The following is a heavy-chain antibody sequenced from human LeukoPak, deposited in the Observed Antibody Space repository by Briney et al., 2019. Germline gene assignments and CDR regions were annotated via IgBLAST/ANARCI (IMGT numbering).Heavy chain of an antibody. CDR3: YRGSVNY. D-gene: IGHD1-26*01. J-gene: IGHJ4*02. V-gene: IGHV3-15*01. Sequence: GGSLRLSCAASGFTFSNAWMSWVRQAPGKGLEWVGRIKSKTEGGTTDYAAPVKGRFTISRDDSTNTLYLQMNSLKTEDTAVYYCYRGSVNYWGQGTLVTVSS. CDR1: GFTFSNAW. CDR2: IKSKTEGGTT.